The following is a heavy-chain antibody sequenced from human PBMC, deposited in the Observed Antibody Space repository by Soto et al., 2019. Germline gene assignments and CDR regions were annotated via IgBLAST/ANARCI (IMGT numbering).Heavy chain of an antibody. V-gene: IGHV3-23*01. CDR1: GFTFTTYA. CDR3: AKTGFGRYCSTTSCVHFDY. D-gene: IGHD2-2*01. J-gene: IGHJ4*02. Sequence: EVQVLESGGGLVQPGGSLRLSGVASGFTFTTYAMTWVRQAPGKGLEWVSIISGSGGSTHYADSVKGRFIISRDNSKNTLYLQMNGLRAEDTAVYYCAKTGFGRYCSTTSCVHFDYWGQGTLVTVSS. CDR2: ISGSGGST.